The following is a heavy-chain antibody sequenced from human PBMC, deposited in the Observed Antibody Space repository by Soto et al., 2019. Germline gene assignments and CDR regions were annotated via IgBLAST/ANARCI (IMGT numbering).Heavy chain of an antibody. CDR1: GFSFSSYG. CDR2: IWYDGSSK. Sequence: GGSLRLSCAASGFSFSSYGMHWVRQAPGKGLEWGAVIWYDGSSKYYADSVKGRFTISRDNSQNTLYLQMNSLRAEDTAVYSCPTLHISRYFRPFNSFHPSGKGTVVPVST. CDR3: PTLHISRYFRPFNSFHP. J-gene: IGHJ5*02. D-gene: IGHD3-22*01. V-gene: IGHV3-30*02.